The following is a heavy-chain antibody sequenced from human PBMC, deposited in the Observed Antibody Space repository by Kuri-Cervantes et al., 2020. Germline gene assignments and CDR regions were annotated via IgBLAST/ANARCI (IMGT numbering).Heavy chain of an antibody. CDR1: GYSFTSYW. Sequence: GGSLRLSCKGSGYSFTSYWIGWVRQMPGKGLEWVGIIYPGDSDTRYSPSFQGQVTISADKSISTAYLQWSSLKASDTAMYYCALYSSSSGSHDSDYWGQGTLITVSS. D-gene: IGHD6-6*01. CDR3: ALYSSSSGSHDSDY. V-gene: IGHV5-51*01. J-gene: IGHJ4*02. CDR2: IYPGDSDT.